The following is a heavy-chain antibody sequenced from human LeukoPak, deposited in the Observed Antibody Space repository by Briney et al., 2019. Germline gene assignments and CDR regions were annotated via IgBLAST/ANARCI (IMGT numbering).Heavy chain of an antibody. Sequence: SETLSLTCALYGGSFSGYYWSWVRQPPGKGLEWIGEINHGGSTNYSPSLKSRVTISADTSKNHFSLRLSSVTAADTAVYYCARGRGRSGWRQGDYWGQGTLVTVPS. V-gene: IGHV4-34*01. D-gene: IGHD6-19*01. CDR2: INHGGST. J-gene: IGHJ4*02. CDR1: GGSFSGYY. CDR3: ARGRGRSGWRQGDY.